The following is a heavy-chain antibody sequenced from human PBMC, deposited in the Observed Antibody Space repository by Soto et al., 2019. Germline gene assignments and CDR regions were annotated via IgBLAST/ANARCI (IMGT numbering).Heavy chain of an antibody. CDR3: ARGHVRGVIFSPGRYYYMDV. CDR2: INHSGST. V-gene: IGHV4-34*01. J-gene: IGHJ6*03. Sequence: SETLSLPCTVSGGSLSRGGYYWSWLRQYPGKGLERIGEINHSGSTNYNPSLKSRVTISVDTSKSQFSLKLSSVTAADTAVYYCARGHVRGVIFSPGRYYYMDVWGKGTTVTVSS. CDR1: GGSLSRGGYY. D-gene: IGHD3-10*01.